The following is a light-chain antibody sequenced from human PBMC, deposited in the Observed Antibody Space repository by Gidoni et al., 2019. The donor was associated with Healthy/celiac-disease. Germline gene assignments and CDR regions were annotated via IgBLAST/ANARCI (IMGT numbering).Light chain of an antibody. CDR1: QSVLYSSNNKNY. J-gene: IGKJ5*01. CDR2: WAS. Sequence: DIVMTQSQDSLAVSLGERATINCKSSQSVLYSSNNKNYLAWYQQKPGQPPKLLIYWASTRESGVPDRFSGSGSGTDFTLTISSLQAEDVAVYYCQQYYSTPITFXQXTRLEIK. V-gene: IGKV4-1*01. CDR3: QQYYSTPIT.